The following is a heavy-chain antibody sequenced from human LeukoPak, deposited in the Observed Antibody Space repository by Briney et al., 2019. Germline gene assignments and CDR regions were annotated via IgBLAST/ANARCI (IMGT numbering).Heavy chain of an antibody. V-gene: IGHV3-7*03. J-gene: IGHJ4*02. CDR3: ARDQYDTWSRRGNFDS. CDR2: IKLDGSEK. D-gene: IGHD3-3*01. CDR1: GGSFSGYY. Sequence: ETLSLTCAVYGGSFSGYYWSWIRQPPGKGLEWVANIKLDGSEKNYVDSVKGRFTISRDNTKNSLYLQMNSLRAEDTAVFYCARDQYDTWSRRGNFDSWGQGTLVIVSS.